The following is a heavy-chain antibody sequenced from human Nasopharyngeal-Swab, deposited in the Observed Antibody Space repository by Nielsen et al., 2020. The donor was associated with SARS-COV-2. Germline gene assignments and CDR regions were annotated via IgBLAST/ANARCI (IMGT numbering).Heavy chain of an antibody. Sequence: WVRQAPGQGLEWMGCMNTNSGNTGYAQKFQGRVTMTRNSSISTAYMELSSLRSEDMAVYYCARAVEFCSSTSCYSSAFDIWGQGTMVTVSS. J-gene: IGHJ3*02. D-gene: IGHD2-2*01. CDR3: ARAVEFCSSTSCYSSAFDI. CDR2: MNTNSGNT. V-gene: IGHV1-8*01.